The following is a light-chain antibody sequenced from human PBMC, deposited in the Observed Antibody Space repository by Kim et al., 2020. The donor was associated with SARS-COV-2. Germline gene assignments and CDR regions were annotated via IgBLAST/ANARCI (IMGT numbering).Light chain of an antibody. CDR1: QSISSY. Sequence: SVGDRVTITCRASQSISSYLNWYQQKPGKAPKLLIYAASSLQSGVPSRFSGSGSGTDFTLTISSLQPEDFATYYCQQSYSTLLYTFGQGTKLEI. CDR2: AAS. J-gene: IGKJ2*01. CDR3: QQSYSTLLYT. V-gene: IGKV1-39*01.